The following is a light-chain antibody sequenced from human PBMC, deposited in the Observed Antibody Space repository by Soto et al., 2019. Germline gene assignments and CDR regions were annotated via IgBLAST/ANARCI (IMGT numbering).Light chain of an antibody. CDR2: DAS. V-gene: IGKV1-33*01. CDR3: QQYHRLPPGFT. Sequence: DIPMTQSPSSLSASVGARVTITCQASQDISNYLNWYQQKPGKAPKLLIYDASNLETGVPSRFSESGSGTDFTFTISSLQSEDIATSYCQQYHRLPPGFTFGPETNVDIK. J-gene: IGKJ3*01. CDR1: QDISNY.